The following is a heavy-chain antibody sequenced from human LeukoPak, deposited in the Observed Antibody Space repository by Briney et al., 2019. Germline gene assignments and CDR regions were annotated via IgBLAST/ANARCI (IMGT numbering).Heavy chain of an antibody. CDR3: ARASNYDYVWGTKTGTDYFDY. CDR1: GFTFSSYE. D-gene: IGHD3-16*01. J-gene: IGHJ4*02. Sequence: GGSLRLSCAASGFTFSSYEMNWVRQAPGKGLEWVSYISSSGSTIYYAASVKGRFTISRDNAKNSLYLQMNSLRAEDTAVYYCARASNYDYVWGTKTGTDYFDYWGQGTLVTVSS. V-gene: IGHV3-48*03. CDR2: ISSSGSTI.